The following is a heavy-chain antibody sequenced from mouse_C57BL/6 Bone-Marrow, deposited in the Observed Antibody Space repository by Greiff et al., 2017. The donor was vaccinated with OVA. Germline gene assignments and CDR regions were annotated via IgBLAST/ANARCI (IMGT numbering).Heavy chain of an antibody. J-gene: IGHJ3*01. D-gene: IGHD1-1*01. CDR2: IWSGGST. V-gene: IGHV2-2*01. Sequence: QVHVKQSGPGLVQPSQSLSITCTVSGFSLTSYGVHWVRQSPGKGLEWLGVIWSGGSTDYNAAFISRLSISKDNSKSQVFFKMNSLQADDTAIYYCASFYYGSSYLAYWGQGTLVTVSA. CDR1: GFSLTSYG. CDR3: ASFYYGSSYLAY.